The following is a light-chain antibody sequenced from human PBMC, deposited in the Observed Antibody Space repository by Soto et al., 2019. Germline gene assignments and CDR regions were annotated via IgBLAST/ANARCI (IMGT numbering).Light chain of an antibody. J-gene: IGKJ1*01. Sequence: VQMTHSPASLSASILYSVTITFLASQTIIGYLNWYQQKPGKAPRLLINAASNLQSGVPSRFRGSGSETDFTLTITSLQPEDFAIYYCQQRRNWPPTFGQGTKVDIK. CDR3: QQRRNWPPT. CDR2: AAS. CDR1: QTIIGY. V-gene: IGKV1-39*01.